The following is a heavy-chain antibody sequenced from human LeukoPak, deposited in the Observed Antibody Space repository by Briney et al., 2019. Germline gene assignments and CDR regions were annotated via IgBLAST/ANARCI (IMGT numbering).Heavy chain of an antibody. V-gene: IGHV4-4*07. J-gene: IGHJ6*03. CDR3: AREGDYGDYSKSFYYMDV. D-gene: IGHD4-17*01. Sequence: PSETLSLTCTVSGGYIGSYYWSWIRQAAGKGLEWIGRIHTSENTDYNPSLKSRVTMSVDMSTSQFSLRLTSVTAADTAVYYCAREGDYGDYSKSFYYMDVWGKRTTVTVSS. CDR2: IHTSENT. CDR1: GGYIGSYY.